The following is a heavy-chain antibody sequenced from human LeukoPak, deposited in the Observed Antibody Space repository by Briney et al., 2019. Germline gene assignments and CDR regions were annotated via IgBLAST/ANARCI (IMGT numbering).Heavy chain of an antibody. J-gene: IGHJ4*02. D-gene: IGHD3-16*01. V-gene: IGHV3-23*01. CDR2: ISGSGGST. CDR1: GFTFSSYA. Sequence: GGSLRLSCAASGFTFSSYAMSWVRQAPGKGLEWVSAISGSGGSTYYADSVKGRFIISRDDSKSTLYLQMNSLRAEDTAIYYCAKELRPNDYWGQGTLVTVSS. CDR3: AKELRPNDY.